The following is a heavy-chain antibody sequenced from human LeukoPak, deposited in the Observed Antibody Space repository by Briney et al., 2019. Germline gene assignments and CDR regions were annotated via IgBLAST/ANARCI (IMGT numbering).Heavy chain of an antibody. J-gene: IGHJ5*02. CDR3: ARQAVVAANYNWFDP. Sequence: GESLKISCKGSGYSFTSYRIGWVRQMPGKGLEWMGIIYPGDSDTRYSPSFQGQVTISADKSISTAYLQWSSLKASDTAMYYCARQAVVAANYNWFDPWGQGTLVTVSS. D-gene: IGHD2-15*01. V-gene: IGHV5-51*01. CDR2: IYPGDSDT. CDR1: GYSFTSYR.